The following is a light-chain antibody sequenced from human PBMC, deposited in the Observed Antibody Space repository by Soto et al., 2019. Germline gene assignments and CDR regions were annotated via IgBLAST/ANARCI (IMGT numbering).Light chain of an antibody. Sequence: QSALTQPRSVSGSPGQSVTISCTGTSSDVGGYNYVSWYQQHPGKAPKLMIYDVSKRPSGVPDRFSGSKSGNTASLTISGVQAEDEADYYCCSYAGSYSWVFGGGTTLTVL. V-gene: IGLV2-11*01. CDR2: DVS. J-gene: IGLJ3*02. CDR1: SSDVGGYNY. CDR3: CSYAGSYSWV.